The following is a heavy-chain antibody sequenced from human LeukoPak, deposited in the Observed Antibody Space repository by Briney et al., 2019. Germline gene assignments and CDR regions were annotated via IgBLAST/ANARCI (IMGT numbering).Heavy chain of an antibody. Sequence: SETLSLTCTVSGGSISSTGSFWGWIRQPPGKGLEWIGSIYSGGITYYNPSLKSRVTISEDTSKNQFSLKMTSMTAADTAIYYCWLEKVVAAYFDSWGQGTLVTVSS. CDR2: IYSGGIT. V-gene: IGHV4-39*07. D-gene: IGHD2-15*01. CDR1: GGSISSTGSF. CDR3: WLEKVVAAYFDS. J-gene: IGHJ4*02.